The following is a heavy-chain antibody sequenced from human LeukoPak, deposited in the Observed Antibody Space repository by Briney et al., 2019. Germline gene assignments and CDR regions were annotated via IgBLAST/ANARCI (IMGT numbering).Heavy chain of an antibody. D-gene: IGHD5-18*01. V-gene: IGHV3-73*01. CDR3: SRHSSYVDTAMVTEGYGMDV. J-gene: IGHJ6*02. CDR1: GISFSGSA. Sequence: GGSLRLSCAASGISFSGSALPWVRQASGKGLEWVGRIRSKANSYATAYAASVKGRFTISRDDSKNTAYLQMNSLKTEDTAVYYCSRHSSYVDTAMVTEGYGMDVWGQGTTVTVSS. CDR2: IRSKANSYAT.